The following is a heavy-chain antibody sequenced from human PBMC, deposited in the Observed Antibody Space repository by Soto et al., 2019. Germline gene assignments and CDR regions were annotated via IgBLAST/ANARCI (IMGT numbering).Heavy chain of an antibody. CDR1: GFTFDDYG. V-gene: IGHV3-20*01. Sequence: GGSLRLSCAASGFTFDDYGMSWVRQAPGKGLEWVSGINWNGGSTGYADSVKGRFTISRDNAKNSLYLQMNSLRAEDTALYHCARYTYYYGSGSPVYYYYMDVWGKGTTVTVSS. CDR3: ARYTYYYGSGSPVYYYYMDV. CDR2: INWNGGST. D-gene: IGHD3-10*01. J-gene: IGHJ6*03.